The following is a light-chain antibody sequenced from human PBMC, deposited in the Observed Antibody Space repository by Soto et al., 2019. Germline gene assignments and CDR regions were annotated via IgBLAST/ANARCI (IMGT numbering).Light chain of an antibody. V-gene: IGKV3-20*01. J-gene: IGKJ5*01. CDR1: QRFGSSN. CDR3: QQYSSSPIT. Sequence: EIVLTQSPGTLSLSPGERATLSCRASQRFGSSNLAWYQQKPGQAPRLLIYSTSSRATGIPDRFSGGGSGTDFSLTISRLDPEDFAVYYCQQYSSSPITFGQGTRLEI. CDR2: STS.